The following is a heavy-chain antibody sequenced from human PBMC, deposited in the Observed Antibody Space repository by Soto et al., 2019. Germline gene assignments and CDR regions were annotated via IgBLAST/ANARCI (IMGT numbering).Heavy chain of an antibody. V-gene: IGHV4-34*01. D-gene: IGHD4-4*01. CDR3: ARGAVWAARGWPTVTTSCFDP. J-gene: IGHJ5*02. Sequence: PSETLSLTCAVYGGSFSGYYWSWIRQPTGKRLEWIGEINHSGSTNANPALKSRVTVSVDTSKHQFSLKLSSVTAADTAVYYWARGAVWAARGWPTVTTSCFDPGRQGTLDTVSS. CDR1: GGSFSGYY. CDR2: INHSGST.